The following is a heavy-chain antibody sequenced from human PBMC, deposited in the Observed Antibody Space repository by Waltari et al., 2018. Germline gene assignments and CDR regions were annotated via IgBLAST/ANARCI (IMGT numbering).Heavy chain of an antibody. D-gene: IGHD3-3*01. Sequence: QVQLVQSGAEVQKPGSSVKVSCTASGGTFSSYALSWVRQAPGQGLEWMGGIIPIFGTANYAQKFQGRVTITADESTSTAYMELSSLRSEDTAVYYCARAHPRDYDLNGFDYWGQGTLVTVSS. CDR2: IIPIFGTA. CDR3: ARAHPRDYDLNGFDY. J-gene: IGHJ4*02. V-gene: IGHV1-69*01. CDR1: GGTFSSYA.